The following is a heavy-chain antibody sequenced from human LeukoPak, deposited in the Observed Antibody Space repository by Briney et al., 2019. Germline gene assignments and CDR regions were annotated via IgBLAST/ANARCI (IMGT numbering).Heavy chain of an antibody. CDR1: GFTFSSYS. CDR2: ISSSSSSYI. V-gene: IGHV3-21*01. Sequence: GSLRLSCAASGFTFSSYSMNWVRQAPGKGLEWVSSISSSSSSYIYYADSVKGRFTISRDNAKNSLYLQMNSLRAEDTAVYYCARDGYSSSFYFDYWGQGTLVTVSS. J-gene: IGHJ4*02. D-gene: IGHD6-6*01. CDR3: ARDGYSSSFYFDY.